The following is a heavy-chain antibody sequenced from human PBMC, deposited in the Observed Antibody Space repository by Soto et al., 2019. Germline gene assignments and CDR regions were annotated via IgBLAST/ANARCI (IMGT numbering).Heavy chain of an antibody. J-gene: IGHJ4*02. CDR2: IFYSGST. D-gene: IGHD5-18*01. Sequence: SETLSLTCTVSGGTINNYYWSWIRQPPGKGLEWIGYIFYSGSTNYNPSLKSRVTISVDTSKNQFSLKLSSVTAADTAVYYCARSLYSYGPKFDSWGQGTLVTVSS. CDR1: GGTINNYY. V-gene: IGHV4-59*08. CDR3: ARSLYSYGPKFDS.